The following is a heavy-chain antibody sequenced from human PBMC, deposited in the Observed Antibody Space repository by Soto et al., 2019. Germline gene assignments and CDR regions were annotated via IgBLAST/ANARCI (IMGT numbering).Heavy chain of an antibody. CDR1: GYSFSSYW. Sequence: GESLKISCKGSGYSFSSYWIGWVRQMPGEGLEWMGIIYPGDSDTRYSPSFQGQVTISADKSISTASLQWSSLKASDTAIYYCTTQPFLNSCPDYWGQGTLVTVSS. CDR3: TTQPFLNSCPDY. J-gene: IGHJ4*02. V-gene: IGHV5-51*01. CDR2: IYPGDSDT. D-gene: IGHD2-2*01.